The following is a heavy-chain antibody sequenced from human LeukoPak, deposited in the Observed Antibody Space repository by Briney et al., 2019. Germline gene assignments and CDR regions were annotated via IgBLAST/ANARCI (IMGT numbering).Heavy chain of an antibody. J-gene: IGHJ6*03. V-gene: IGHV4-59*01. D-gene: IGHD3-10*01. CDR3: ARSVLLWFGELLLAYHMDV. CDR1: GVSISSYY. CDR2: IYYSGST. Sequence: SETLSLTCTVSGVSISSYYWSWIRQPPGKGLEWIGYIYYSGSTNYNPSLKSRVTISVDTSKNQFSLKLSSVTAADTAVYYCARSVLLWFGELLLAYHMDVWGKGTTVTISS.